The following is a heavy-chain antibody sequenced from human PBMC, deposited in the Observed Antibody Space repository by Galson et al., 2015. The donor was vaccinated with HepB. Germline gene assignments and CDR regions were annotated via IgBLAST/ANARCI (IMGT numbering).Heavy chain of an antibody. Sequence: SLRLSCAASGFTFSSYGMHWVRQAPGKGLEWVAVISYDGSNKYYADSVKGRFTISRDNSKNTLYLQMNSLRAEDTAVYYCAKDLRRYYGSGSYGMDVWGQGTTVTVSS. CDR2: ISYDGSNK. D-gene: IGHD3-10*01. CDR1: GFTFSSYG. CDR3: AKDLRRYYGSGSYGMDV. J-gene: IGHJ6*02. V-gene: IGHV3-30*18.